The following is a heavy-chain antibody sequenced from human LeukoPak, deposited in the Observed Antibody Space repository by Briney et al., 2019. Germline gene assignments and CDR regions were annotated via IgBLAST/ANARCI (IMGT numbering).Heavy chain of an antibody. D-gene: IGHD2/OR15-2a*01. CDR1: GFTFDDYA. CDR3: AKDAYGGATFFYYIDV. V-gene: IGHV3-9*01. J-gene: IGHJ6*03. Sequence: GRSLRLSCAGSGFTFDDYAMHWVRHTPGKGLEWVSGISWNSGNIAYADFVGGRFTISRDNAKNSLSLQMNSLSDEDTAVYYCAKDAYGGATFFYYIDVWGKGTTVTVSS. CDR2: ISWNSGNI.